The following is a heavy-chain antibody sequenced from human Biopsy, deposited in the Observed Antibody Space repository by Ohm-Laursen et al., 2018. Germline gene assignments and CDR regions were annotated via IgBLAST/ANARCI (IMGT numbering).Heavy chain of an antibody. CDR3: ARHFYDNFGPTPFDAFDL. V-gene: IGHV4-59*12. D-gene: IGHD3-22*01. Sequence: SETLSLTCNVSGGSISSNYWSWIRQPPGKGLEWIGYINDNGNTNYNPSLKSRVTISVDTSMNQFSLKLKSVTAADTALYFCARHFYDNFGPTPFDAFDLWGQGTPVTVSA. J-gene: IGHJ3*01. CDR1: GGSISSNY. CDR2: INDNGNT.